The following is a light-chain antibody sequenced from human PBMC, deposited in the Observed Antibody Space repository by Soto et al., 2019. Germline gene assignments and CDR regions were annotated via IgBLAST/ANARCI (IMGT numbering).Light chain of an antibody. CDR3: QQSYSLPPT. CDR1: QSIGTS. J-gene: IGKJ5*01. Sequence: DIQMTQSPSSLSASVGDRVTITCRASQSIGTSLNWCQHKPGKAPKHLIYAASRVQSGTPSRFSGSGSGEVFTLTVSGLEADDFATYNCQQSYSLPPTFSQGTRLDIK. CDR2: AAS. V-gene: IGKV1-39*01.